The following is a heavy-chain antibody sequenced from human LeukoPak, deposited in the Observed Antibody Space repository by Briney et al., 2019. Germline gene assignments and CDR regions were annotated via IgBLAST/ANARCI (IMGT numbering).Heavy chain of an antibody. CDR3: ARGEGYCSRTSCYKGANTFDL. D-gene: IGHD2-2*02. Sequence: SQTLSLTCAISGDSVSSNSAAWNWIRQSPSRGLEWLGRTYYRSKWYNDYAVSVKSRMTVNPDTSKSQFSLQLSSVTPEDTAVYYCARGEGYCSRTSCYKGANTFDLWGQGTMVTVSS. CDR2: TYYRSKWYN. J-gene: IGHJ3*01. CDR1: GDSVSSNSAA. V-gene: IGHV6-1*01.